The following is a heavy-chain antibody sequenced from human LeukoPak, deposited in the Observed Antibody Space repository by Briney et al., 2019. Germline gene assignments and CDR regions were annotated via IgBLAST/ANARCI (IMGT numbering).Heavy chain of an antibody. CDR3: ATGGGSWYPTKFCYFDY. J-gene: IGHJ4*02. CDR1: GGSISEDY. Sequence: PSETLSLTCTVSGGSISEDYWSWIRQPPGMGLEWIGYVSHSDFNKSNGDITNYNPSLESRITTSRDTSKNQFSLKLSSMTAADTAVYYCATGGGSWYPTKFCYFDYWGQGTLVTVSS. V-gene: IGHV4-59*01. D-gene: IGHD6-13*01. CDR2: VSHSDFNKSNGDIT.